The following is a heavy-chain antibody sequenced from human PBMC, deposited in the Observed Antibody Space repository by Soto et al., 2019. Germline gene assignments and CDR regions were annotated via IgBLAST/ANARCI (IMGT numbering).Heavy chain of an antibody. CDR2: ISAYNGNT. CDR3: ARASYYFDTSDGYPGGVFDF. D-gene: IGHD3-22*01. J-gene: IGHJ4*02. CDR1: GYTFTTYG. V-gene: IGHV1-18*01. Sequence: QVQLVQSGAEVKKPGASVKVSCKASGYTFTTYGIIWVRQAPGQGLEWMGWISAYNGNTNYARKLQGRVTMTTDTSTSTVYMELRSLRSDDTAVYYCARASYYFDTSDGYPGGVFDFWGQGTLVTVSS.